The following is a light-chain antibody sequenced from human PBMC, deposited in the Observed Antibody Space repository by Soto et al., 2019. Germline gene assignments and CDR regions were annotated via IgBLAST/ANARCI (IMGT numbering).Light chain of an antibody. J-gene: IGLJ1*01. CDR1: SSDVGSYTL. CDR2: EVT. V-gene: IGLV2-23*02. Sequence: QSALTQPASVSGSPGQSITISCTGTSSDVGSYTLVSWYQQHPGRAPKLMIYEVTKRPSGVSNRFSASKSGNTASLTISGLQAEDEADYYCCSYAGLTPFEVFGTGTKVTVL. CDR3: CSYAGLTPFEV.